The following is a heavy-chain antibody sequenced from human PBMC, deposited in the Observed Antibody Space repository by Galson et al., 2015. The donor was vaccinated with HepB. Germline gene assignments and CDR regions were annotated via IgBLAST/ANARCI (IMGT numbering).Heavy chain of an antibody. V-gene: IGHV1-3*01. D-gene: IGHD3-10*01. J-gene: IGHJ6*02. CDR3: ARNRASMVRGVYSPHYYYGMDV. Sequence: SVKVSCKASGYTFTSYAMHWVRQAPGQRLEWMGWINAGNGNTKYSQKFQGRVTITRDTSASTAYMELSSLRSEDTAVYYCARNRASMVRGVYSPHYYYGMDVWGQGTTVTVSS. CDR1: GYTFTSYA. CDR2: INAGNGNT.